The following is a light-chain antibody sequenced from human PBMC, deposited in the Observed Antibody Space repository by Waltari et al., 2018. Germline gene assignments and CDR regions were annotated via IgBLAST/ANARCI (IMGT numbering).Light chain of an antibody. Sequence: QSALTQPASVSGSPGQSITISCTGTRRDVGNYKRVSWYQQHPGKAPKLMIYAVTKRPSGVSERFPGSKSGDMASLTISGLQPEDEAEYFCSSYAGSSKGVFGGGTKVTVL. J-gene: IGLJ2*01. V-gene: IGLV2-23*02. CDR1: RRDVGNYKR. CDR2: AVT. CDR3: SSYAGSSKGV.